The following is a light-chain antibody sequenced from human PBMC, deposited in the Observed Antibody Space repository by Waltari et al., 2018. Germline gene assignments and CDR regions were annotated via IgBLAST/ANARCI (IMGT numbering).Light chain of an antibody. CDR1: QSVGWS. CDR3: QHYVRLPVT. J-gene: IGKJ1*01. Sequence: EIVLTQSLGTLSLSPGEGATLSCRASQSVGWSLAWYQQKPGQAPRLVISGASSRATGIPDRFSGSGSGTDFSLTISRLEPEDFAVYYCQHYVRLPVTFGQGTKVEI. V-gene: IGKV3-20*01. CDR2: GAS.